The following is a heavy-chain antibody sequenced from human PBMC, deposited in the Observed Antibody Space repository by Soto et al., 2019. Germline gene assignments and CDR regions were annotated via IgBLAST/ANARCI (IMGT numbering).Heavy chain of an antibody. CDR1: GFTFSSYS. CDR2: ISSSSSYI. CDR3: AREKRWRHNFDY. J-gene: IGHJ4*02. V-gene: IGHV3-21*01. Sequence: GGSLRLSCAASGFTFSSYSMKWVRQAPGKGLEWVSSISSSSSYIYYADSVKGRFTISRDNAKNSLYLQMNSLRAEDTAVYYCAREKRWRHNFDYWGQGTLVTVSS.